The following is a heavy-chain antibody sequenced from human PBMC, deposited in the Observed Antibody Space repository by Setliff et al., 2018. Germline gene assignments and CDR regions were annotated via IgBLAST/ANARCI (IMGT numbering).Heavy chain of an antibody. J-gene: IGHJ6*03. CDR1: GDSISSGNW. D-gene: IGHD6-19*01. V-gene: IGHV4-4*02. CDR2: INHSGNT. Sequence: TSETLSLTCAVSGDSISSGNWWSWVRQPPEKGLEWIGEINHSGNTNHNPSLKSRVTISVDKSTNQFSLKLNSVTAADTAVYYCVRTDYSDGRYSMDVWGKGTTVTVSS. CDR3: VRTDYSDGRYSMDV.